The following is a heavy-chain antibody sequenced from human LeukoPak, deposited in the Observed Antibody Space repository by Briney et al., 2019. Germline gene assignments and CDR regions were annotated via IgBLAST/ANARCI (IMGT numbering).Heavy chain of an antibody. Sequence: GSLRLSCTASGFTFGDYAMSWFRQAPGKGLEWVGFIRSKAYGGTTEYAASVKGRFTISRDDSKSIAYLQMNSLKTEDTAVYYCTTQRRRGATTSSRYFDLWGRGTLVTVSS. V-gene: IGHV3-49*03. J-gene: IGHJ2*01. CDR2: IRSKAYGGTT. CDR3: TTQRRRGATTSSRYFDL. CDR1: GFTFGDYA. D-gene: IGHD1-26*01.